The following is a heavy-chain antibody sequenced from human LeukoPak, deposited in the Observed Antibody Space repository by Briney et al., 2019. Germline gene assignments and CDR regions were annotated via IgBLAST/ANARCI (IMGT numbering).Heavy chain of an antibody. CDR1: GFTFSNYA. CDR3: ARVRYSDSSVLTRKRSYYFDY. J-gene: IGHJ4*02. V-gene: IGHV4-59*12. CDR2: SYYNGNT. Sequence: PGGSLRLSCAASGFTFSNYALSWVRQAPGKGLEWIGFSYYNGNTNYNPSLKSRVTMSVDTSKNQFSLKLSSVTAADTAVYYCARVRYSDSSVLTRKRSYYFDYWGQGTLVTVSS. D-gene: IGHD3-22*01.